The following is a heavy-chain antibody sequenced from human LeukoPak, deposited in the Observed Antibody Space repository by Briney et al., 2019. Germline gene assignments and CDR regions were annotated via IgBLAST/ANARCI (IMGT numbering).Heavy chain of an antibody. CDR1: GFTVSNNY. Sequence: PGGSLRLSCAASGFTVSNNYMSWVRQAPGKGLEWVSVIYSGGNTYYADSVKGRFTISRDNSKNTLYLQMNSLRAEDTAVYYCAKDREIYYDFWSGYYPTFDYWGQGTLVTVSS. D-gene: IGHD3-3*01. V-gene: IGHV3-53*01. CDR3: AKDREIYYDFWSGYYPTFDY. J-gene: IGHJ4*02. CDR2: IYSGGNT.